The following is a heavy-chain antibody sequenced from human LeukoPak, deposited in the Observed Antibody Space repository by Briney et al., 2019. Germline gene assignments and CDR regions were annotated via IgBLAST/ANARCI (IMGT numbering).Heavy chain of an antibody. CDR3: ARGGGLDV. Sequence: GRSLRLSCAASGFTFSSYWMNWARQAPGKGLEWVASISHNGNVNYYVDSVKGRFTISRDNAKNSLYLQMSNLRAEDTAVYFCARGGGLDVWGQGATVTVSS. J-gene: IGHJ6*02. CDR2: ISHNGNVN. D-gene: IGHD3-16*01. CDR1: GFTFSSYW. V-gene: IGHV3-7*03.